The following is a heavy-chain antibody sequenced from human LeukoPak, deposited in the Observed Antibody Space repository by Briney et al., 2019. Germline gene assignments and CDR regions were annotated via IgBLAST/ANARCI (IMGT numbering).Heavy chain of an antibody. CDR1: GGSISSYY. CDR3: ARGNSGSYYGFDY. V-gene: IGHV4-59*01. Sequence: SETLSLTCTVSGGSISSYYWSWIRQPPGKGLEWIGYIYYTGSTNYNPSLKSRVTISVDTSKNQFSLKLSSVTAADTAVYYCARGNSGSYYGFDYWGQGTLVTVSS. D-gene: IGHD1-26*01. J-gene: IGHJ4*02. CDR2: IYYTGST.